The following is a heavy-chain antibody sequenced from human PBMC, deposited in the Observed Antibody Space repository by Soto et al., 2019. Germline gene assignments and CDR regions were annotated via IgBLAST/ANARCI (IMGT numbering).Heavy chain of an antibody. CDR2: IIPIFGTA. Sequence: GASVKVSCKASGGTFSSYAISWVRQAPGQGLEWMGGIIPIFGTANYAQKFQGRVTITADESTSTAYMELSSLRSEDTAVYYCARDMFVAYYGSGSRRYNWFDPWGQGTLVTVSS. CDR3: ARDMFVAYYGSGSRRYNWFDP. V-gene: IGHV1-69*13. J-gene: IGHJ5*02. D-gene: IGHD3-10*01. CDR1: GGTFSSYA.